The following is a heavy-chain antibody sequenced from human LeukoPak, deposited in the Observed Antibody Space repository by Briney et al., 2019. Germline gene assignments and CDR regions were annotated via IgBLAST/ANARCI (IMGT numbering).Heavy chain of an antibody. V-gene: IGHV3-21*01. CDR3: AKKGSYYGDYGMDV. CDR2: ISSSGSYI. J-gene: IGHJ6*02. CDR1: GFTFSSYS. Sequence: GGSLRLSCAASGFTFSSYSMNWVRQAPGKGLEWVSSISSSGSYIYYADSVKGRFTISRDNAKNSLYLQMNSLRADDTAVYYCAKKGSYYGDYGMDVWGQGTTVTVSS. D-gene: IGHD4-17*01.